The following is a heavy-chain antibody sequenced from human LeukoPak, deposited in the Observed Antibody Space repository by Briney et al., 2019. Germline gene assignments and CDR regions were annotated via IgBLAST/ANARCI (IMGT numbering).Heavy chain of an antibody. CDR1: GFTFSSYA. Sequence: PGGSLRLSCTASGFTFSSYAMTWVRQAPGKGLEWVSIISGTGYTTYYADSVKGRFTISRDNSQNTLYLQMNSLRAEDTAVYYCSKVLGMYGSSGYAMYFDHWGQGTLVNVS. D-gene: IGHD6-25*01. J-gene: IGHJ4*02. CDR3: SKVLGMYGSSGYAMYFDH. CDR2: ISGTGYTT. V-gene: IGHV3-23*01.